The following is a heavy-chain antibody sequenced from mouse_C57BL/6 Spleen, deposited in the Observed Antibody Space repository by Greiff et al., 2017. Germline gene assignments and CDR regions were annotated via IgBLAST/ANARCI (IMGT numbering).Heavy chain of an antibody. CDR1: GYTFTSYW. CDR2: IDPSDSET. D-gene: IGHD1-1*01. V-gene: IGHV1-52*01. CDR3: ASPLSNGSSYDWYFEV. Sequence: QVQLQQPGAELVRPGASVKLSCKASGYTFTSYWLHWVKQRPIQGLEWIGNIDPSDSETHYNQKFKDKATLTVDKTSNTAYMQLSSLTSEDSAGYYCASPLSNGSSYDWYFEVWGTGTTVTVSS. J-gene: IGHJ1*03.